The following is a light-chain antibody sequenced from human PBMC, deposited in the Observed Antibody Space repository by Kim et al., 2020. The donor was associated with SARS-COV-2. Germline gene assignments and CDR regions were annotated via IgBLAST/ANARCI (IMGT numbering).Light chain of an antibody. J-gene: IGKJ5*01. CDR3: QQYDNYPIT. CDR1: QDIKTF. V-gene: IGKV1-16*02. CDR2: GAT. Sequence: ASVGGTVTITCRASQDIKTFLGWFQQRPGKAPRPLIYGATTLHSEVPSKFSGGGSGAEFVLIIKSLQPEDSGTYYCQQYDNYPITFGQGTRLEIK.